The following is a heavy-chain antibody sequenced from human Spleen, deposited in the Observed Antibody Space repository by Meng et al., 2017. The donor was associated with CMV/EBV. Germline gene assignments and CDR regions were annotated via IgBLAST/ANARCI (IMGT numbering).Heavy chain of an antibody. CDR2: IYHTGST. V-gene: IGHV4-31*03. D-gene: IGHD2-15*01. CDR3: AREVAY. Sequence: LSLTCIVSGGSIRSGNFYWSWIRQSPGKGLEWIAYIYHTGSTQYNPSLKSRVVVTLDTSENQFSLKMNSMTAADTAVYYCAREVAYWGQGILVTVSS. J-gene: IGHJ4*02. CDR1: GGSIRSGNFY.